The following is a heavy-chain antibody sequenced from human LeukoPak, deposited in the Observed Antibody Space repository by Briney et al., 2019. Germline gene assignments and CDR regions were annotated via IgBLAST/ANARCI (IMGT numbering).Heavy chain of an antibody. J-gene: IGHJ4*02. CDR3: ARGPDHNWNDIRDYFDY. D-gene: IGHD1-1*01. V-gene: IGHV3-48*03. CDR1: GFNFSSCE. Sequence: PGGSLRLSCAVSGFNFSSCEMNWVRQAPGKGLEWVSYISSGGSTIYYADSVKGRFTISRDSAKNSLYLQMNSLRAEDTAVYYCARGPDHNWNDIRDYFDYWGQGTLVTVSS. CDR2: ISSGGSTI.